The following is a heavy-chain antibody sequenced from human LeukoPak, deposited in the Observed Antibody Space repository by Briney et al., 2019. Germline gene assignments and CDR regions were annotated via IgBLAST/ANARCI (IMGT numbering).Heavy chain of an antibody. CDR2: MNPNSGNT. J-gene: IGHJ4*02. CDR3: TRGVMKGSGKTFDY. CDR1: GYTFTSYD. Sequence: GASVKVSCKTSGYTFTSYDINWVRQGTGQGLEWMGCMNPNSGNTGYAKKFQGRVTMTRNTSISTAYMELSSLRSGDTAVYFCTRGVMKGSGKTFDYWGQGTLVTVSS. D-gene: IGHD3-10*01. V-gene: IGHV1-8*01.